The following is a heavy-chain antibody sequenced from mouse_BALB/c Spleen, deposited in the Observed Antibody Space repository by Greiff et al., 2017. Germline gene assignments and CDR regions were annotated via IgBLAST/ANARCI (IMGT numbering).Heavy chain of an antibody. V-gene: IGHV1S81*02. CDR2: INPSNGGT. J-gene: IGHJ4*01. D-gene: IGHD2-4*01. CDR3: TRPGDYGYAMDY. CDR1: GYTFTSYY. Sequence: VQLQQSGAELVKPGASVKLSCKASGYTFTSYYMYWVKQRPGQGLEWIGEINPSNGGTNFNEKFKSKATLTVDKSSSTAYMQLSSLTSEDSAVYYCTRPGDYGYAMDYWGQGTSVTVSS.